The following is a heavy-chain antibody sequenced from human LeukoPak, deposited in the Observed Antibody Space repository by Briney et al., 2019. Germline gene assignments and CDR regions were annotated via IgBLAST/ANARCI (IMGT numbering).Heavy chain of an antibody. J-gene: IGHJ5*02. CDR3: ARRYYDSSGYYYYP. Sequence: SETLSLTCTVSGGSISSSSYYWGWIRQPPGKGLEWIGSVYYSGSTNYNPSLKSRVTISVDTSKNQFSLKLTSVTAADTAVYYCARRYYDSSGYYYYPWGQGTLVTVSS. V-gene: IGHV4-39*07. D-gene: IGHD3-22*01. CDR1: GGSISSSSYY. CDR2: VYYSGST.